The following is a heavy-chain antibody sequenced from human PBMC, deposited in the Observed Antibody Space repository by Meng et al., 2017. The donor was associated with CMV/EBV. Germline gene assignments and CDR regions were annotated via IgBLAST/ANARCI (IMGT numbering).Heavy chain of an antibody. CDR1: GFSVTTY. Sequence: GESLKISCVASGFSVTTYMSWVRQAPGKGLEWVSSISSSSSYIYYADSVKGRFTISRDNAKNSLYLQMNSLRAEDTAVYYCARAGRRGQLLSKLYYYYGMDVWGQGTTVTVSS. J-gene: IGHJ6*02. V-gene: IGHV3-21*01. CDR3: ARAGRRGQLLSKLYYYYGMDV. CDR2: ISSSSSYI. D-gene: IGHD2-2*01.